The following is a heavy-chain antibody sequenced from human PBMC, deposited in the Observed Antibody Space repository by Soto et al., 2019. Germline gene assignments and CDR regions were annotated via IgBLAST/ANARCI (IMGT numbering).Heavy chain of an antibody. Sequence: ASVKVSSKASGYTFTGYYMHWVRQAPGQGLEWMGWINPNSGGTNYAQKFQGWVTMTRDTSISTAYMELSRLRSDDTAVYYCARSSSIRFLEWLSPFDYWGQGTLVTVSS. V-gene: IGHV1-2*04. D-gene: IGHD3-3*01. J-gene: IGHJ4*02. CDR3: ARSSSIRFLEWLSPFDY. CDR2: INPNSGGT. CDR1: GYTFTGYY.